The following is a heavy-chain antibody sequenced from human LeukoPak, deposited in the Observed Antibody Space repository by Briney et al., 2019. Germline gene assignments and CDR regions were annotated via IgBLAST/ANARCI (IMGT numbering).Heavy chain of an antibody. D-gene: IGHD3-3*01. Sequence: ASVKVSCKASGNTFTAYYMHWVRQAPGQGLEWMGWINPNSGDTNYAQKFQGRVTMTRDTTTSTAYMELSSLRSDDTAVYYCAREREWLLYGEFDYWGQGTLVTVSS. V-gene: IGHV1-2*02. CDR2: INPNSGDT. CDR3: AREREWLLYGEFDY. CDR1: GNTFTAYY. J-gene: IGHJ4*02.